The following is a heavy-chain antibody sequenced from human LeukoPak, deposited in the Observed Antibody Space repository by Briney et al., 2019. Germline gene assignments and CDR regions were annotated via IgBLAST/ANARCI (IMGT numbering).Heavy chain of an antibody. CDR1: ELIFTDFC. CDR3: AKDRGPRGYSGYELDY. Sequence: GGSLRLSCVASELIFTDFCMTWVRHSRGKGLQWVATIKKDGSEQYYVDSVKGRFTISRDNAENTLYLHMNSLRAEDTAVYYCAKDRGPRGYSGYELDYWGQGTLVTVSS. J-gene: IGHJ4*02. CDR2: IKKDGSEQ. V-gene: IGHV3-7*03. D-gene: IGHD5-12*01.